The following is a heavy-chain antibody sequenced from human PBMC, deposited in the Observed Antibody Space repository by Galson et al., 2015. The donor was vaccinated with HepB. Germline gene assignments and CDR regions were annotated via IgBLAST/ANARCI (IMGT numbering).Heavy chain of an antibody. CDR3: ARSCSGGSCYWEDAFDI. Sequence: SVKVSCKASGGTFSSYAISWVRQAPGQGLEWMGRIIPILGIANYAQKFQGRVTITADKSTSTAYMELSSLRSEDTAVYYCARSCSGGSCYWEDAFDIWGQGTMVAVSS. J-gene: IGHJ3*02. V-gene: IGHV1-69*04. D-gene: IGHD2-15*01. CDR1: GGTFSSYA. CDR2: IIPILGIA.